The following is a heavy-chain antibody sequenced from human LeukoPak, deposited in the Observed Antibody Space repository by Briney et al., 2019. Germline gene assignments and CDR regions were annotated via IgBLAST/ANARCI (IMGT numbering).Heavy chain of an antibody. Sequence: GGSLRLSCAVPGFTFSSYEMNWVRQAPGKGLEWVSYISSSGSIRYYADSVKGRFTISRDNAKNSLYLEMNSLRAEDTAVYYCARVPSYTSSFYWGQGTQVTVSS. J-gene: IGHJ4*02. D-gene: IGHD6-13*01. CDR1: GFTFSSYE. CDR3: ARVPSYTSSFY. V-gene: IGHV3-48*03. CDR2: ISSSGSIR.